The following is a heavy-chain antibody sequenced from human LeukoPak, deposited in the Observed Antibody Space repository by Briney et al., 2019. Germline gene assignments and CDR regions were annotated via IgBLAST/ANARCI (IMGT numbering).Heavy chain of an antibody. Sequence: GGSLRLSCVASGFTFSSYAMSWVPQAPGKGLEWVSAISGSGGSTYYADSVKGRFTISRDNSKNTLYLQMNSLRAEDTAVYYCAKDLGTVTGGRYYFDYWGQGTLVTVSS. CDR3: AKDLGTVTGGRYYFDY. CDR2: ISGSGGST. V-gene: IGHV3-23*01. CDR1: GFTFSSYA. D-gene: IGHD4-4*01. J-gene: IGHJ4*02.